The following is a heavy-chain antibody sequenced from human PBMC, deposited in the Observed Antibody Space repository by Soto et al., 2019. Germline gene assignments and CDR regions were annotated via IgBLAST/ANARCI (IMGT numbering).Heavy chain of an antibody. Sequence: QVQLVQSGAEVKKPGSSVKVSCKASGGTFSSYTISWVRQAPGQGLEWVGRIIPILGIANYAQKFQGRVTNTADKSTSTAYMELSSLRSEDTAVYYCARTYYDSSGYVLPYGMDVWGQGTTVIVSS. D-gene: IGHD3-22*01. V-gene: IGHV1-69*02. CDR2: IIPILGIA. CDR1: GGTFSSYT. J-gene: IGHJ6*02. CDR3: ARTYYDSSGYVLPYGMDV.